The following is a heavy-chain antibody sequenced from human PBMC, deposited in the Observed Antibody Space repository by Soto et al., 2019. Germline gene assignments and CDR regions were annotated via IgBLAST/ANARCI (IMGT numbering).Heavy chain of an antibody. Sequence: QLQLQESGPGLVKPSETLSLTCTVSGGSISSSSYYWGWIRQPPGKGLEWIGSIYYSGSTYYNPSVRGRRTISVDTSSNRCSLKLSSVAAADTAVYYCAGRGSRSRGSYGVYWGQGTLVTVSS. CDR1: GGSISSSSYY. J-gene: IGHJ4*02. CDR3: AGRGSRSRGSYGVY. V-gene: IGHV4-39*01. D-gene: IGHD1-26*01. CDR2: IYYSGST.